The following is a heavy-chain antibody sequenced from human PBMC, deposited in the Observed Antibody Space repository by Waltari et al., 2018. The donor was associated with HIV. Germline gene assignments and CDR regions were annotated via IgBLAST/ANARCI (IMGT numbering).Heavy chain of an antibody. CDR1: GGSISDTTYY. J-gene: IGHJ4*02. CDR2: IYYSGST. D-gene: IGHD6-19*01. CDR3: ARLHSSGWYFDH. Sequence: QLQPQESGPGLVKPSETLSITCTVSGGSISDTTYYWGWFRQPPGKGLEWVGSIYYSGSTYYNPSLKSRVTISVDTSKSQFSLRLTSVTAADAALYYCARLHSSGWYFDHWGQGTLVTVSS. V-gene: IGHV4-39*01.